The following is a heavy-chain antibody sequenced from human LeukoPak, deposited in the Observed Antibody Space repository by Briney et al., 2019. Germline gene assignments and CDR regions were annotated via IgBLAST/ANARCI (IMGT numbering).Heavy chain of an antibody. CDR2: INPNSGGT. D-gene: IGHD6-6*01. V-gene: IGHV1-2*02. Sequence: GASVKVSCKASGYTFTGYYMHWVRQAPGRGLEWMGWINPNSGGTNYAQKFQGRVTMTRDTSISTAYMELSRLRSDDTAVYYCARTYSSSSDYYYYMDVWGKGTTVTVSS. CDR1: GYTFTGYY. J-gene: IGHJ6*03. CDR3: ARTYSSSSDYYYYMDV.